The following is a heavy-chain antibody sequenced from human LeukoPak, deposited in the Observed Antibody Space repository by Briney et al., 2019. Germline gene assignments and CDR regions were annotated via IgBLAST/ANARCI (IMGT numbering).Heavy chain of an antibody. CDR3: ARSWGGIDY. V-gene: IGHV3-64*01. J-gene: IGHJ4*02. CDR1: GFTFSNHA. D-gene: IGHD3-16*01. Sequence: SGGSLRLSCAASGFTFSNHAMYWVRQAPGKGLEYVSLISSNGGSIYYANSVKGRFTISRDNSKNTLYLQMGSLGNEDMAVYYCARSWGGIDYWGQGTLVTVSS. CDR2: ISSNGGSI.